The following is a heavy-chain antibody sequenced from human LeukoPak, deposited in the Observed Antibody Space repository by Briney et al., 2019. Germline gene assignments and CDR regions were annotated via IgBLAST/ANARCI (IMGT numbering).Heavy chain of an antibody. CDR1: GGSISSYY. CDR2: IYYSGST. V-gene: IGHV4-59*08. Sequence: PSETLSLTCIVSGGSISSYYWSWIRQPPGKGLEWIGYIYYSGSTNYNPSLKSRVTISVDTSKNQFSLKLSSVTAADTAVYYCATTRVYGHFDYWGQGTLVTVSS. D-gene: IGHD3-10*01. CDR3: ATTRVYGHFDY. J-gene: IGHJ4*02.